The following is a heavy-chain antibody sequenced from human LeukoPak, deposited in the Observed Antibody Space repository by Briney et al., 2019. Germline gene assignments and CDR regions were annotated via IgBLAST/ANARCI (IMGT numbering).Heavy chain of an antibody. CDR2: INPTGGST. J-gene: IGHJ6*02. CDR3: ARDPGQPKSYYYYGMDV. D-gene: IGHD2-2*01. Sequence: AASVKVSCKASGYTFPSYFMHWVRQAPGQGLEWMGIINPTGGSTTYAQKFQGRVTMTRDTSTSTAYMELRSLRSDDTAVYYCARDPGQPKSYYYYGMDVWGQGTTVTVSS. CDR1: GYTFPSYF. V-gene: IGHV1-46*01.